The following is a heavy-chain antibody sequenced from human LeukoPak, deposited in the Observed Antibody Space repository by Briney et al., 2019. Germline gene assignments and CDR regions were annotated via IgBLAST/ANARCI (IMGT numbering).Heavy chain of an antibody. CDR1: GFSLSTSGMC. V-gene: IGHV2-70*20. J-gene: IGHJ4*02. CDR3: ARTLRYAEYSGYDSYYFDY. CDR2: IDWDDDK. Sequence: RESGPALVKPTQTLTLTCTFSGFSLSTSGMCVSWVRQPPGKALEWLALIDWDDDKYYSTSLKTRLTISKDTSKNQVVLTMTNMDPVDTATYYCARTLRYAEYSGYDSYYFDYWGQGTLVTVSS. D-gene: IGHD5-12*01.